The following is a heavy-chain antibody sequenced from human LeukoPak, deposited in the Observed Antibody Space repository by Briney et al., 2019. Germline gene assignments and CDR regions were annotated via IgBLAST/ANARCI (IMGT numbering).Heavy chain of an antibody. CDR2: ISYDGSNK. CDR1: GFTFSSYA. D-gene: IGHD3-22*01. Sequence: GGSLRLSCAASGFTFSSYAMHWVRQAPGKGLECVAVISYDGSNKYYADSVKGRFTISRDNSKNTLYLQMNSLRAEDTAVYYCAGEKRIVVATDAFDIWGQGTMVTVSS. J-gene: IGHJ3*02. CDR3: AGEKRIVVATDAFDI. V-gene: IGHV3-30*04.